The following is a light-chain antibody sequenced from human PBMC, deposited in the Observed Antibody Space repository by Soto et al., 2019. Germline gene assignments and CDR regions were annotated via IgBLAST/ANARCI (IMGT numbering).Light chain of an antibody. Sequence: QLVLTQSPSASASLGASVKLTCTLSSGHSSYAIAWHQQQPEKGPRYLMKLNSDGSHSKGDGIPDRFSGSSSGAERYLTISSLQSEDEADYYCQTWGTGSHEVFGGGTKVTVL. CDR1: SGHSSYA. CDR2: LNSDGSH. V-gene: IGLV4-69*01. CDR3: QTWGTGSHEV. J-gene: IGLJ3*02.